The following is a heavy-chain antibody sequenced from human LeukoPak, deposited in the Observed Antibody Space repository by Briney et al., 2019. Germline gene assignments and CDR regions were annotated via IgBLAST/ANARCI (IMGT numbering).Heavy chain of an antibody. D-gene: IGHD5-18*01. CDR3: ARSRGYSFMDLGMDV. J-gene: IGHJ4*02. Sequence: GESLKISCKGSGYSFSNYWIAWVRQMPGKGLEWMGIIYPGDSDIRYTPPFQDQVTISADKSISTAYLQWSSLKASDTAMYYCARSRGYSFMDLGMDVWGQGTLVTVSS. V-gene: IGHV5-51*01. CDR2: IYPGDSDI. CDR1: GYSFSNYW.